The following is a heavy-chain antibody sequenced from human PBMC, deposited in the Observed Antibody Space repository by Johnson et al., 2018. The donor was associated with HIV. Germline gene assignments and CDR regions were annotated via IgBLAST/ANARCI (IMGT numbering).Heavy chain of an antibody. CDR1: GFTFSSYW. D-gene: IGHD5-24*01. Sequence: VQLVESGGGLVQPGGSLRLSCAASGFTFSSYWMSWVRQAPGKGLEWVANIKQDGSAKYYVDSVKGRFTISRDNAKNSLYLQMNSLRAEDTAVYYCARACRDGYTCDAFDIWGQGTMVTVSS. CDR3: ARACRDGYTCDAFDI. J-gene: IGHJ3*02. CDR2: IKQDGSAK. V-gene: IGHV3-7*02.